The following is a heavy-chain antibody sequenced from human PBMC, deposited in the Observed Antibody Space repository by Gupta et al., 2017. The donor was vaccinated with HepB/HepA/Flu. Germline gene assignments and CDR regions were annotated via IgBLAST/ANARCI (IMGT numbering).Heavy chain of an antibody. Sequence: EVQLVESGGGVVRPGGSLTLSCAASGFTFADCGMSWVRQAPGKGLEWVSGINWNGGSTGYADSVKGRFTISRDNAKNSLYLQMNSLRAEDTALYYCAAGRVSYYDFWSGYYPHAFDIWGQGTMVTVSS. CDR3: AAGRVSYYDFWSGYYPHAFDI. CDR2: INWNGGST. V-gene: IGHV3-20*04. D-gene: IGHD3-3*01. J-gene: IGHJ3*02. CDR1: GFTFADCG.